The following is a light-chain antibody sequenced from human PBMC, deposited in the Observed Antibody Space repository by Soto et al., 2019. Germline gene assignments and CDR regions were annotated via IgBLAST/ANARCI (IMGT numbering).Light chain of an antibody. Sequence: QSALTQPASVSGSPGQSITISCTGTSSDVGGYNYVSWYQQHPGKAPKLMIYDVRDRASGVSDRFSGSKSGNTASLTISGLQAEDEADYYCCSYTSSSAVVFGGGTKLTVL. V-gene: IGLV2-14*03. CDR3: CSYTSSSAVV. J-gene: IGLJ2*01. CDR1: SSDVGGYNY. CDR2: DVR.